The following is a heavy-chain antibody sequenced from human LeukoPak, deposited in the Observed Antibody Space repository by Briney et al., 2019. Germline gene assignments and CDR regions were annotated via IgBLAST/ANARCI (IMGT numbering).Heavy chain of an antibody. J-gene: IGHJ3*02. Sequence: GGSLRLSCRASGFTLIDYWMHWVRQAPGEGLVWVSRINRDGRSAGYADFVKGRFTISRDNSKNTLYLQMNSLRAEDTAVYYCASQSTPVLPFDIWGQGTMVTVSS. CDR3: ASQSTPVLPFDI. CDR1: GFTLIDYW. CDR2: INRDGRSA. V-gene: IGHV3-74*01.